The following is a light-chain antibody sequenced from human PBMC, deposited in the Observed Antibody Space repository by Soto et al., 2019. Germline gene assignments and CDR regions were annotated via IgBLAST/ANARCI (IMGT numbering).Light chain of an antibody. CDR2: ATS. CDR3: QQSDNLPDFT. J-gene: IGKJ3*01. Sequence: DIQVTQSPPSLSASVGDRVTVTCQASQDSNTFLNWFQQRPGEAPKILIYATSNLEPGVPSRFSGRQSGTDFILSISRLQPEDVGTYYCQQSDNLPDFTFGTGTKVNI. V-gene: IGKV1-33*01. CDR1: QDSNTF.